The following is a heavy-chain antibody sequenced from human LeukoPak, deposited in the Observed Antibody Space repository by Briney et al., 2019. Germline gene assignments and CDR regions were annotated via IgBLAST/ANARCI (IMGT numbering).Heavy chain of an antibody. V-gene: IGHV3-23*01. J-gene: IGHJ4*02. CDR1: GFTFSSYW. Sequence: GGSLRLSCEASGFTFSSYWMSWVRQAPGKGLEWVSGISGDGSVTFYADSVKGRFTISRDNSKNTLFLQMNSLRTEDTALYYCAKGYVIAGYFDYWGQGTLVTVSS. CDR2: ISGDGSVT. CDR3: AKGYVIAGYFDY. D-gene: IGHD3-16*01.